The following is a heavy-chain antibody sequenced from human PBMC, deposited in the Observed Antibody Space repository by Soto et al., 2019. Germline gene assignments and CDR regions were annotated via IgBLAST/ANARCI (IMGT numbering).Heavy chain of an antibody. CDR1: GGSVSSGSYY. J-gene: IGHJ3*02. CDR3: ARDLSGRGYYSDSSGAFDI. D-gene: IGHD3-22*01. V-gene: IGHV4-61*01. CDR2: IYYSGSA. Sequence: SETRSLTCTVSGGSVSSGSYYWSWIRQPPGNVLEWIGYIYYSGSAYYNPSLKSLVTISGAASHSQYSLKLSSVTAADTAVYSCARDLSGRGYYSDSSGAFDIWGQGTRGTVS.